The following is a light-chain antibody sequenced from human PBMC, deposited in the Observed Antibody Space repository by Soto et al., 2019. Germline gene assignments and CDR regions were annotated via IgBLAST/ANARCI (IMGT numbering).Light chain of an antibody. CDR1: SSDVGGYNA. J-gene: IGLJ1*01. CDR3: NSFRVSHLYV. CDR2: EVT. V-gene: IGLV2-14*01. Sequence: QSALTQPASVSGSPGQTITISCTGTSSDVGGYNAVSWYQHHPGKAPKLIIYEVTHRPSGVSDRFSASKSGNTASLTISGLQADDEADYYCNSFRVSHLYVFGTGTKVTAL.